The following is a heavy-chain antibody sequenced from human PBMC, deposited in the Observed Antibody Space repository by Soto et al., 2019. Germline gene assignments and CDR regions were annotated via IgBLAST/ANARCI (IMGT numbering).Heavy chain of an antibody. CDR3: AKGPSTYGSGWFDP. V-gene: IGHV4-61*03. Sequence: QVQLQESGPGLVKPSETLSLTCTVSGGSVSSGTHYWSWIRQPPGKGLEWIGYIFSTGGAKYNPSLRARSTISVDTSKNHLSLTLSSRTAADPAMYYCAKGPSTYGSGWFDPWGQGTLVTVSS. CDR1: GGSVSSGTHY. CDR2: IFSTGGA. J-gene: IGHJ5*02. D-gene: IGHD3-10*01.